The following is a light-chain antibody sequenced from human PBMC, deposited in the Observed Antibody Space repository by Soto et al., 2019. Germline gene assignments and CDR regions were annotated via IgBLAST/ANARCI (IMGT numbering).Light chain of an antibody. CDR3: SSYTSSTTYV. V-gene: IGLV2-14*01. Sequence: QSVLTQPASVSGSPGQSITISCTGTSSDVGAYNYDSWYQQYPGEAPKVIIYDVSHRPAGVSNRFSGSKSGNTASLTISGLQTQDEADYYCSSYTSSTTYVCGTGTWSPS. J-gene: IGLJ1*01. CDR2: DVS. CDR1: SSDVGAYNY.